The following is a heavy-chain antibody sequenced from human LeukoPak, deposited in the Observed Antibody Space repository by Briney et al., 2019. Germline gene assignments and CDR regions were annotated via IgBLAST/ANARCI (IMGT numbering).Heavy chain of an antibody. CDR3: ARALPPPYSSGRYTVGY. CDR1: GFAFCTYE. Sequence: VGSPRLSSAASGFAFCTYEINWARGAPGTGVGWVSYISRDSSTIFYADSVKGIFTISRDNAKSSLYLQMNSLRAEDTAVYYCARALPPPYSSGRYTVGYWGLGTLVTVSS. D-gene: IGHD6-13*01. J-gene: IGHJ4*02. V-gene: IGHV3-48*01. CDR2: ISRDSSTI.